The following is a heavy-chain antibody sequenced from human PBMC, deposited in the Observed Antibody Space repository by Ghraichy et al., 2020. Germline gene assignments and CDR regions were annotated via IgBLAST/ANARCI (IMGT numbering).Heavy chain of an antibody. CDR1: GFTFSSYG. CDR2: ISYDGSNK. D-gene: IGHD6-13*01. CDR3: AKVKRYVGSWYPFDY. Sequence: GSLRLSCAASGFTFSSYGMHWVRQAPGKGLEWVAVISYDGSNKYYADSVKGRFTISRDNSKNTLYLQMNSLRAEDTAVYYCAKVKRYVGSWYPFDYWGQGTLVTVSS. J-gene: IGHJ4*02. V-gene: IGHV3-30*18.